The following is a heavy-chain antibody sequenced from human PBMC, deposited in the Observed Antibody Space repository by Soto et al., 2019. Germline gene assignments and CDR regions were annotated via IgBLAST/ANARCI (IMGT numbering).Heavy chain of an antibody. Sequence: EVQLVESGGGSVNPGGSVRLSCAASGFTFTDAWMNWVRQVPGEGREWVGHVKSQIDGGTTDSAAALDGRATISRDDSKNMVYLQMNRLRTDDTAVYYCATGSARFDFWGQGTLVTVSS. CDR3: ATGSARFDF. J-gene: IGHJ5*01. CDR2: VKSQIDGGTT. CDR1: GFTFTDAW. D-gene: IGHD6-6*01. V-gene: IGHV3-15*01.